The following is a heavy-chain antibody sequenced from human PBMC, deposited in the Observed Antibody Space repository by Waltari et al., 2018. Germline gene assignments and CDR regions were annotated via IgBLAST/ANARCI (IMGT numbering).Heavy chain of an antibody. CDR3: APMGASRLTWTD. CDR1: GFSYRMYG. D-gene: IGHD1-26*01. J-gene: IGHJ4*02. CDR2: ISGGGYPI. Sequence: EVQLVESGGGLVQRGGSRRPSWSASGFSYRMYGMNWVRQAPGKGLEWVAHISGGGYPIYYADSVKGRFTISRDNAKNSLFLQMNGLRAEDTAVYYCAPMGASRLTWTDWGQGTLVTVSS. V-gene: IGHV3-48*01.